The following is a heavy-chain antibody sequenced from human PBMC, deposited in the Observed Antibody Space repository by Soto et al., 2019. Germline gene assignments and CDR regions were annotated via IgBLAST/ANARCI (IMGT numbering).Heavy chain of an antibody. CDR3: ARDGLVFGDTAMGRLFYYGMAV. Sequence: QVQLVQSGAEVKKPGASVKVSCKASGYTFTSYGISWVRQAPGQGLEWMGWISAYNGNTNYEQKLQGRVTMTTDTSMRTAYMELMSLRSDDTDVYYCARDGLVFGDTAMGRLFYYGMAVWGQGTTVTVSS. CDR1: GYTFTSYG. V-gene: IGHV1-18*01. D-gene: IGHD5-18*01. CDR2: ISAYNGNT. J-gene: IGHJ6*02.